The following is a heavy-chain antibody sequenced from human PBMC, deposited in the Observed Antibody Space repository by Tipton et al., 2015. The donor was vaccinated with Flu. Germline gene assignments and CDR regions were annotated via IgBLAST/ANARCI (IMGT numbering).Heavy chain of an antibody. V-gene: IGHV4-39*07. Sequence: TLSLTCTVSGGSIISSSFYWGWIRQPPGKGLEWIGNIYYSGNTYYNPPLKSRVTVSVDTSKNQLSLKLTSVTAADTAVYYCARYPESNYHWFGPWGQGALVTVSS. CDR1: GGSIISSSFY. CDR3: ARYPESNYHWFGP. D-gene: IGHD4-11*01. J-gene: IGHJ5*02. CDR2: IYYSGNT.